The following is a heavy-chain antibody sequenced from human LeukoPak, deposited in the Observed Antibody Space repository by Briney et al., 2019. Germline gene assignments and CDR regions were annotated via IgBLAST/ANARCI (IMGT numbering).Heavy chain of an antibody. CDR3: ARRGSSGYSLDY. CDR2: IIPIFGTA. J-gene: IGHJ4*02. Sequence: SVKVSCKASGYTFTSYDINWVRQAPGQGLEWMGGIIPIFGTANYAQKFQGRVTITADESTSTAYMELSSLRSEDTAVYYCARRGSSGYSLDYWGQGTLVTVSS. D-gene: IGHD3-22*01. CDR1: GYTFTSYD. V-gene: IGHV1-69*13.